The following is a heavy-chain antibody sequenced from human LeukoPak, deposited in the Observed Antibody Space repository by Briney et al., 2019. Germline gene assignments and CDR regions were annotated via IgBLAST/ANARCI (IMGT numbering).Heavy chain of an antibody. V-gene: IGHV4-39*07. CDR3: ARGAYDYVWGSYRWLDY. J-gene: IGHJ4*02. CDR1: GGSISSSSYY. D-gene: IGHD3-16*02. Sequence: SETLSLTCTVSGGSISSSSYYWGWIRQPPGKGLEWIGSIYYSGSTYYNPSLKSRVTISVDTSKNQFSLKLSSVTAADTAVYYCARGAYDYVWGSYRWLDYWGQGTLVTVSS. CDR2: IYYSGST.